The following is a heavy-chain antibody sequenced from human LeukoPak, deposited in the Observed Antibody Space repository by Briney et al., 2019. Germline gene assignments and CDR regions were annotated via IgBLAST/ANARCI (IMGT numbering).Heavy chain of an antibody. CDR3: SRDPRLNDY. J-gene: IGHJ4*02. CDR2: ISGSGTIV. V-gene: IGHV3-11*01. Sequence: GGSLRLSCAASRFTFSDSYMTRIRQAPGKGLELLSYISGSGTIVNYIDSVRGRFTISRDNAKNSLYLQMNSLRVEDTAVYYCSRDPRLNDYWGQGTLVTVSS. CDR1: RFTFSDSY.